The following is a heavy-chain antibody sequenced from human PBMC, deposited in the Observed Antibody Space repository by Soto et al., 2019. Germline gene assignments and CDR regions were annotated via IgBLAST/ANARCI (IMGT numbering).Heavy chain of an antibody. J-gene: IGHJ4*02. Sequence: GGSLRLSCAASGFTFSSYGMHWVRQAPGKGLEWVAVIWYDGSNKYYADSVKGRFTISRDNSKNTLYLQMNSLRAEDTAVYYCARGYYDFWRTQTFDYWGQGTLVTVSS. CDR3: ARGYYDFWRTQTFDY. V-gene: IGHV3-33*01. D-gene: IGHD3-3*01. CDR2: IWYDGSNK. CDR1: GFTFSSYG.